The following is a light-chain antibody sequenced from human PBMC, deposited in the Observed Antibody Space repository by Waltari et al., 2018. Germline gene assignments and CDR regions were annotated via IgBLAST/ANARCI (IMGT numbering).Light chain of an antibody. J-gene: IGLJ3*02. Sequence: NFMLTQPHSVSESPGRTVTISCTRTSDSIASNYVQWYQQRPGSAPTIVIYEDKQRPSGFPYRFSGSIDRSSNSASLTISGLKTEDEADYYCQSYDTSNLVFGGGTKLTVL. CDR1: SDSIASNY. CDR2: EDK. CDR3: QSYDTSNLV. V-gene: IGLV6-57*04.